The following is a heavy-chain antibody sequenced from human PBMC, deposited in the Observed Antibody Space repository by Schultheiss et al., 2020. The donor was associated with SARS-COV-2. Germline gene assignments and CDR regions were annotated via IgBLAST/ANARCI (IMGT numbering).Heavy chain of an antibody. CDR1: GFTFSSYS. Sequence: GGSLRLSCAASGFTFSSYSMNWVRQAPGKGLEWVSYISSSSSTIYYADSVKGRFTISRDNAKNSLYLQMNSLRAEDTAVYYCAIIGYCSSTSCFDAFDIWGQGTMVTGSS. J-gene: IGHJ3*02. V-gene: IGHV3-48*04. D-gene: IGHD2-2*01. CDR2: ISSSSSTI. CDR3: AIIGYCSSTSCFDAFDI.